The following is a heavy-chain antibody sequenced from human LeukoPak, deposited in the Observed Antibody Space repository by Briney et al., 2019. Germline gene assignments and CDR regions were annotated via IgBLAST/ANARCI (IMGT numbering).Heavy chain of an antibody. CDR1: GYSFTSYD. CDR3: ARGRVLSSFDY. J-gene: IGHJ4*02. D-gene: IGHD3-10*02. CDR2: MNPKSGNT. Sequence: ASVKVSCKASGYSFTSYDINWVRQAPGQGLEWVGWMNPKSGNTGYAQKLKGRVTMTSKASISTAYMELSSLRSEDTAVYYCARGRVLSSFDYWGQGTLVAVSS. V-gene: IGHV1-8*01.